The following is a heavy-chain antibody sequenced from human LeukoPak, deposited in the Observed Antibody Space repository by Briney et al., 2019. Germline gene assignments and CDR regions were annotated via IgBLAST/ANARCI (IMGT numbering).Heavy chain of an antibody. CDR3: ARGGYYGSGSFDC. V-gene: IGHV3-74*01. D-gene: IGHD3-10*01. CDR2: TNSDGSST. CDR1: GFTSSSYW. Sequence: GGSLRLSCAASGFTSSSYWMHWVRQAPGKGLVWVSRTNSDGSSTYYPDSVKGRFTISKDNAENTVYLQMNSLRADDTAVYYCARGGYYGSGSFDCWGQGTLVTVSS. J-gene: IGHJ4*02.